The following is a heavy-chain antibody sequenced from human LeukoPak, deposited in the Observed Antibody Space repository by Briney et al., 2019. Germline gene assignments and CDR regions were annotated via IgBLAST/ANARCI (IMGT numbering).Heavy chain of an antibody. CDR1: GLTFSDHY. J-gene: IGHJ4*02. CDR2: TRNKANSYTT. V-gene: IGHV3-72*01. Sequence: QPGGSLRLSCAAAGLTFSDHYMDWDRQAPGKGLEWVGRTRNKANSYTTEYAASVKGRFTISRDDSKNSVYLQMNSLKTEDTAVYYCATDDSGSYSLDYWGQGTLVTVSS. D-gene: IGHD1-26*01. CDR3: ATDDSGSYSLDY.